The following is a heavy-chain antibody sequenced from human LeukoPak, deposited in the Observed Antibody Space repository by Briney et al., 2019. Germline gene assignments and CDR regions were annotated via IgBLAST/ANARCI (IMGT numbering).Heavy chain of an antibody. CDR3: ARAYCSSTSCYTDPNAFDI. CDR1: GGSFSGYY. Sequence: PSETLSLTCAVYGGSFSGYYWSWIRQPPGKGLEWIGEINHSGSTNYNPSLKSRVTISVDTSKNQFSLKPSSVTAADTAVYYCARAYCSSTSCYTDPNAFDIWGQGTMVTVSS. J-gene: IGHJ3*02. CDR2: INHSGST. D-gene: IGHD2-2*02. V-gene: IGHV4-34*01.